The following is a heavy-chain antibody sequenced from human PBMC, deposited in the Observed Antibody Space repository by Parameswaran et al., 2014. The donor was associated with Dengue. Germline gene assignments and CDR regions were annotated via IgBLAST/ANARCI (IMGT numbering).Heavy chain of an antibody. D-gene: IGHD3-10*01. Sequence: WIRQPPGKGLEWIGEINHSGSTNYNPSLESRVTISVDTSKNQFSLKLSSVTAADTAVYYCARRFSPYFDYWGQGTLVTVSS. J-gene: IGHJ4*02. CDR3: ARRFSPYFDY. V-gene: IGHV4-34*01. CDR2: INHSGST.